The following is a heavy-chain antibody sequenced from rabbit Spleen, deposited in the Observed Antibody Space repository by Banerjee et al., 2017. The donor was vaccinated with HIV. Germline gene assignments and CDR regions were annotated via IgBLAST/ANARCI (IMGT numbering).Heavy chain of an antibody. CDR2: IAGSSSDFT. CDR1: GFSFSDRDV. V-gene: IGHV1S45*01. J-gene: IGHJ6*01. CDR3: ARDTGSSFSSYGMDL. Sequence: QEQLVESGGGLVKPEGSLTLTCKASGFSFSDRDVMCWVRQAPGKGLEWISCIAGSSSDFTYSASWAKGRFTISKTSSTTVTLQMTSLTAADTATYFCARDTGSSFSSYGMDLWGPGTLVTVS. D-gene: IGHD8-1*01.